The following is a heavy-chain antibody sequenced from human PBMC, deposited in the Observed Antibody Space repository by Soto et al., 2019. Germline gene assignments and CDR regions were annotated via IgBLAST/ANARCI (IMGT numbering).Heavy chain of an antibody. CDR1: VFTFNTYA. J-gene: IGHJ4*02. V-gene: IGHV3-23*01. CDR2: ISADGAGT. D-gene: IGHD6-13*01. CDR3: ARISSSSCTDY. Sequence: GWSLRLSCASSVFTFNTYAMNWVRQAPGKGLEWVSAISADGAGTYYADSVKGRFTISRDNSKNTLSLQMNSLRAEDTAIFYCARISSSSCTDYWGQGTLVTVSS.